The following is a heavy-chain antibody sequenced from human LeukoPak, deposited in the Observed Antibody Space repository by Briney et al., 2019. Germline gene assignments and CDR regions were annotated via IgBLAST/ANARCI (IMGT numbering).Heavy chain of an antibody. CDR1: GYTFTSYG. Sequence: GASVKVSCKASGYTFTSYGISWVRQAPGQGLEWMGWISAYNGNTNYAQKLQGRVTMTTDTSTSTAYMELRSLRSDDTAVYYCASNRYNYDSSVYWSDYWGQGTLVTVSS. J-gene: IGHJ4*02. CDR3: ASNRYNYDSSVYWSDY. D-gene: IGHD3-22*01. CDR2: ISAYNGNT. V-gene: IGHV1-18*01.